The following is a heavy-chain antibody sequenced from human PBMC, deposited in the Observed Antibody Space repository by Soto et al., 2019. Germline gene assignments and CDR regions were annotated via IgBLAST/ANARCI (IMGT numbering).Heavy chain of an antibody. J-gene: IGHJ5*01. Sequence: QVQLVQSGAEVKKPGSSVTVSCKASGGSFSSYAISWVRQAPGQGLEWVGGIIPLSGTANYAQKFQGRVTIKADESTTIAYMELSSLRSEDTGVYYCARDRPYLRGGWFDSWGQGTLVTVSS. V-gene: IGHV1-69*01. CDR2: IIPLSGTA. D-gene: IGHD3-10*01. CDR1: GGSFSSYA. CDR3: ARDRPYLRGGWFDS.